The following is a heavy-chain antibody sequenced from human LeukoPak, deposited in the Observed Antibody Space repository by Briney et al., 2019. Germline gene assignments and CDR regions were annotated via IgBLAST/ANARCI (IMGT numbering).Heavy chain of an antibody. J-gene: IGHJ3*02. CDR2: ISGSGGST. V-gene: IGHV3-23*01. CDR3: AKGGAGLDYVFWSGYSYAFDI. CDR1: GFTFSSYA. Sequence: PGGSLRLSCAASGFTFSSYAMGWVRQAPGKGLEWVSAISGSGGSTYYADSVKGRFTISRDNSKNTLYLQMNSLRAEDTAVYYCAKGGAGLDYVFWSGYSYAFDIWGQGTMVTVSS. D-gene: IGHD3-3*01.